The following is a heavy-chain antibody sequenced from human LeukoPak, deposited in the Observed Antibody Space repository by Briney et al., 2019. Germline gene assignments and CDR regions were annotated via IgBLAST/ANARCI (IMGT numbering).Heavy chain of an antibody. D-gene: IGHD3-10*01. Sequence: SGGSLRLSCAASGFTFSDYYMSWIRQAPGKGLEWVSYISSSSSYTNYADSVKGRFTISRDNAKSSLYLQMNSLRAEDTAVYYCARYYYGSGSYNALYYFDYWGQGTLVTVSS. CDR1: GFTFSDYY. CDR3: ARYYYGSGSYNALYYFDY. V-gene: IGHV3-11*06. J-gene: IGHJ4*02. CDR2: ISSSSSYT.